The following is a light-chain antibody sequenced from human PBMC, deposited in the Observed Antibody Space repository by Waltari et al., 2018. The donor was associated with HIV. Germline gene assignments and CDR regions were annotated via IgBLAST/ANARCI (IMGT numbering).Light chain of an antibody. CDR2: SNN. V-gene: IGLV1-44*01. J-gene: IGLJ2*01. Sequence: QSVLTQPPSASGTPGQRVPIPCSGSSSNIGSNTVNWYQQLPGTAPKLLIYSNNQRPSGVPDRFSGSKSGTSASLAISGLQSEDEADYYCAAWDDSLNVVVFGGGTKLTVL. CDR1: SSNIGSNT. CDR3: AAWDDSLNVVV.